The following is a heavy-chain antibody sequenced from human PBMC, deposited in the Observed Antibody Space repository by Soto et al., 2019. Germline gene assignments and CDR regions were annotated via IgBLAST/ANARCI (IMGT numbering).Heavy chain of an antibody. CDR3: ARTARVPDF. J-gene: IGHJ4*02. CDR1: GASITTYY. Sequence: QVQLQESGPGLVKPSETLSLTCTVSGASITTYYWSWFRQPPGQGLESLGYIYHTGDTNSNPSLRGRLSISIDTAKNQFSLKLSSVTSADTAIYYCARTARVPDFWGPGILVTVSS. D-gene: IGHD2-2*01. CDR2: IYHTGDT. V-gene: IGHV4-59*01.